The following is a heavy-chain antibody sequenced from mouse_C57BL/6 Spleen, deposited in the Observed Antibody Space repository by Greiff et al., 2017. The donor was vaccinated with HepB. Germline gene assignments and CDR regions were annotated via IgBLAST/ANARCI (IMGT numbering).Heavy chain of an antibody. Sequence: EVQLQQSGTVLARPGASVKMSCKTSGYTFTSYWMHWVKQRPGQGLEWIGAIYPGNSDTSYNQKFKGKAKLTAVTSASTAYMELSSLTNEDSAVYYCTRSYYGSSYEDFDYWGQGTTLTVSS. V-gene: IGHV1-5*01. CDR2: IYPGNSDT. CDR3: TRSYYGSSYEDFDY. CDR1: GYTFTSYW. J-gene: IGHJ2*01. D-gene: IGHD1-1*01.